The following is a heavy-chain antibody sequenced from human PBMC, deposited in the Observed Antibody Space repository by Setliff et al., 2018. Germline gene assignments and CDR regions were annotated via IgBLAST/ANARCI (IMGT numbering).Heavy chain of an antibody. CDR2: VSHSGST. Sequence: ETLSLTCDVSGYSFKSDDYWAWIRQSPGRGLEWIGSVSHSGSTNYNPSLKSRVTMSVDTSKNQFSLKLNSVTAADMAVYYCAREQWLDPPGYYYMDVWAKGTTVTVSS. CDR3: AREQWLDPPGYYYMDV. D-gene: IGHD6-19*01. CDR1: GYSFKSDDY. J-gene: IGHJ6*03. V-gene: IGHV4-38-2*02.